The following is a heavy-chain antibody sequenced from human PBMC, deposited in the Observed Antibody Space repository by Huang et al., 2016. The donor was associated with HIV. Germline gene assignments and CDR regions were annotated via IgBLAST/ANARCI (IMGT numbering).Heavy chain of an antibody. J-gene: IGHJ4*02. CDR1: GFTFNDYS. CDR2: ISSNSRAV. D-gene: IGHD2-8*01. V-gene: IGHV3-48*01. Sequence: EVQLVESGGGLVQPGGSLRLSCVASGFTFNDYSMHWVRQAPGKVLEWVSNISSNSRAVYYADSAKGRFTISRDNAKNSLSLQINSLRAEDTAVYYCARGYMPPADYWGQGTLVTVSS. CDR3: ARGYMPPADY.